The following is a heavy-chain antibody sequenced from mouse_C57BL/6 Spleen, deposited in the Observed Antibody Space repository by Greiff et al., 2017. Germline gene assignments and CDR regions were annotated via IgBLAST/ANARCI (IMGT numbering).Heavy chain of an antibody. CDR1: GFTFSSYA. CDR3: AREDGNYWYFDV. D-gene: IGHD2-1*01. J-gene: IGHJ1*03. CDR2: ISDGGSYT. V-gene: IGHV5-4*01. Sequence: EVQGVESGGGLVKPGGSLKLSCAASGFTFSSYAMSWVRQTPEKRLEWVATISDGGSYTYYPDNVKGRFTISRDNAKNNLYLQMSHLKSEDTAMYYCAREDGNYWYFDVWGTGTTVTVSS.